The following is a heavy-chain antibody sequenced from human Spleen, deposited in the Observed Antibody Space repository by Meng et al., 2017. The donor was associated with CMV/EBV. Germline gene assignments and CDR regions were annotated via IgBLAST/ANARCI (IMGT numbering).Heavy chain of an antibody. CDR1: GYTFTANY. D-gene: IGHD7-27*01. Sequence: ASVNVSCKASGYTFTANYFHWVRQAPGQGLEWMGWIHPHRGDTNYAQQFQGRVTLTRDTSINKGYMELTKLTSDDSGVYYCARDNNWGPDYWGQGTLVTVSS. V-gene: IGHV1-2*02. J-gene: IGHJ4*02. CDR2: IHPHRGDT. CDR3: ARDNNWGPDY.